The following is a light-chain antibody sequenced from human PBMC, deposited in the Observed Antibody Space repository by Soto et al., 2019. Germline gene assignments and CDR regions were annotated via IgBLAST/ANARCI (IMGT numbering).Light chain of an antibody. Sequence: DNQMTQSPSTLSASVGDRVTITCRASQSITNCLAWYQQQPGKAPKLLIFDASSLRSGVPSRFSGSGSGTEFTLTISSLQPEDFATYYCQQHNPYSPYTSGQGTKLEIK. CDR2: DAS. J-gene: IGKJ2*01. V-gene: IGKV1-5*03. CDR3: QQHNPYSPYT. CDR1: QSITNC.